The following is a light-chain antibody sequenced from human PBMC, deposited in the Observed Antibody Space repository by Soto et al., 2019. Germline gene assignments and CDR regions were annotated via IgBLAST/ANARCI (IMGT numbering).Light chain of an antibody. CDR1: SSDVGGYNY. CDR2: DVS. J-gene: IGLJ1*01. CDR3: SSCSSGSTSYV. Sequence: QSALTQPASVSGSPGQSITVSCTGTSSDVGGYNYVSWYQQHPGKAPKLIIYDVSDRPSGVSNRFSGSKSGNTASLTISGLQAEDEADYYCSSCSSGSTSYVFGTGTKVTVL. V-gene: IGLV2-14*03.